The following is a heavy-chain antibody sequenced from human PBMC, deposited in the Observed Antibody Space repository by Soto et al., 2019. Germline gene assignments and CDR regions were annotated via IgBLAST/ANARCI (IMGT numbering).Heavy chain of an antibody. Sequence: SETLSLTCTVSGGSISSYYWSWIRQPPGKGLEWIGYIYYSGSTNYNPSLKSRVTISVDTSKNQFSLKLSSVTAADTAMYYCARRGYCSGGSCYQEDYGMDVWGQGTTVTVSS. CDR3: ARRGYCSGGSCYQEDYGMDV. CDR1: GGSISSYY. D-gene: IGHD2-15*01. J-gene: IGHJ6*02. V-gene: IGHV4-59*01. CDR2: IYYSGST.